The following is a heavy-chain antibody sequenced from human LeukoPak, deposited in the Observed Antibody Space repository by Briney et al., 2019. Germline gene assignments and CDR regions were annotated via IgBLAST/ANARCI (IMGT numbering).Heavy chain of an antibody. J-gene: IGHJ4*02. D-gene: IGHD5-18*01. CDR2: IYSDGSST. Sequence: PGGSLRLSCAASGFTFSSYWMHWVRQAPGKGLVWVSRIYSDGSSTSYADSVKGRFTISRDNAKNTLYLQMNSLRVEDTAVYYCARDWGAGGYSNAFWDYWGQGTLVTVSS. CDR1: GFTFSSYW. CDR3: ARDWGAGGYSNAFWDY. V-gene: IGHV3-74*01.